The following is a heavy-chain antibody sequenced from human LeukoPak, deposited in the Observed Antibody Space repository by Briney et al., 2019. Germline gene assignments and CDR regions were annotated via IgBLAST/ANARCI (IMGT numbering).Heavy chain of an antibody. D-gene: IGHD3-22*01. V-gene: IGHV4-34*01. CDR1: GGSFSGYY. CDR3: ARVTGYIVEDYFDY. J-gene: IGHJ4*02. Sequence: PSETLSLTCAVYGGSFSGYYWSWIRQPPGKGLEWIGEINHSGSTNNNSSLKSQVTISVDTSKNQFSLKLSSVTAADTAVYYCARVTGYIVEDYFDYWGQGTLVTVSS. CDR2: INHSGST.